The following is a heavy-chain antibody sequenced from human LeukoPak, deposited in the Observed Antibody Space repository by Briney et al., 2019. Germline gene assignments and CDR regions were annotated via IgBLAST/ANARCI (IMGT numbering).Heavy chain of an antibody. CDR1: GYSLTGYW. V-gene: IGHV5-51*01. J-gene: IGHJ4*02. Sequence: GESLRISCKGSGYSLTGYWIGWVRQMPGKGLEWMGIIYPGDSDTRYSPSFQGQVTISADKSISTAYLQWSSLKASDTAMYYCARQGWGCSGGSCYVDYWGQGTLVTVSS. D-gene: IGHD2-15*01. CDR3: ARQGWGCSGGSCYVDY. CDR2: IYPGDSDT.